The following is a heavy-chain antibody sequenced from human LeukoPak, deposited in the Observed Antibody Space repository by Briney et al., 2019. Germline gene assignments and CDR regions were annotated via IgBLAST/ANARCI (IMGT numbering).Heavy chain of an antibody. V-gene: IGHV4-31*03. CDR1: GGSISSGGYY. CDR3: ARDYWFGELPMVGAFDI. CDR2: IYYSGST. D-gene: IGHD3-10*01. Sequence: PSQTLSLTCTVSGGSISSGGYYWSWIRQHPGKGLEWIGYIYYSGSTYYNPSLKSRVTISVDKSKNQFSLKLSSVTAADTAVYYCARDYWFGELPMVGAFDIWGQGTMVTVSS. J-gene: IGHJ3*02.